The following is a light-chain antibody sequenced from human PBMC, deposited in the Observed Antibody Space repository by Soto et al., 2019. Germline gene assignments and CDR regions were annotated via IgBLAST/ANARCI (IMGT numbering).Light chain of an antibody. V-gene: IGKV1-39*01. Sequence: DIQMTQSPSSLSASVGDRVTITCRASQSISSYLNWYQQKPGKAPKLLIYAASSLQSGVPSRFSGSGSGTDFTLTISSLQPEDIATYYCQQSYSTSWTFGQGPNVDIK. CDR3: QQSYSTSWT. J-gene: IGKJ1*01. CDR2: AAS. CDR1: QSISSY.